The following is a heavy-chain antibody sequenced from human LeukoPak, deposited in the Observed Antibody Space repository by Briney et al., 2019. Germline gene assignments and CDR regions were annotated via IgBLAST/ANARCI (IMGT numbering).Heavy chain of an antibody. D-gene: IGHD1-26*01. Sequence: GGSLRLSCAASGFTFNNAWMSWVRQAPGKGLVWVSRINSAGSSTSYADSVKGRFTISRDNAKNTLFLQMNSLRAEDTAVYYCARSLGGSFDYWGQGTLVTVSS. CDR2: INSAGSST. CDR3: ARSLGGSFDY. J-gene: IGHJ4*02. CDR1: GFTFNNAW. V-gene: IGHV3-74*01.